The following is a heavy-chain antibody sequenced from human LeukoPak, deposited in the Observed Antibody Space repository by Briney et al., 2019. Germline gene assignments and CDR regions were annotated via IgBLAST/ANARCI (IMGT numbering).Heavy chain of an antibody. CDR3: AKDTYDSSGSKGYYFDY. J-gene: IGHJ4*02. Sequence: GGSLRLSCVASGFTFSSRDWMTWVRQAPGKGLEWVANIKQDGSEKNYVDSVKGRFTISRDNAKNSVDLQMNSLRVEDTAVYYCAKDTYDSSGSKGYYFDYWGQGTLVTVSS. CDR2: IKQDGSEK. CDR1: GFTFSSRDW. V-gene: IGHV3-7*01. D-gene: IGHD3-22*01.